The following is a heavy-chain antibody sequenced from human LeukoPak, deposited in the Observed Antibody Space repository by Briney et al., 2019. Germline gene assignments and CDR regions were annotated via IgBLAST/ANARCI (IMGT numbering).Heavy chain of an antibody. Sequence: GGSLRLSCAASGFTFSSNWMHWVRQAPGKGLVWVSRINSDGSSTSYADSVKGRFTISRDNAENTSYLQMNSLRVEDTAVYYCVRSAFHAGSGNYYDYWGQGTLVTVSS. CDR1: GFTFSSNW. D-gene: IGHD3-22*01. V-gene: IGHV3-74*01. CDR2: INSDGSST. J-gene: IGHJ4*02. CDR3: VRSAFHAGSGNYYDY.